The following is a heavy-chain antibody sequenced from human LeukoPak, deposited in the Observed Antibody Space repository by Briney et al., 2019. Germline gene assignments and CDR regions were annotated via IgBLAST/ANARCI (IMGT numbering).Heavy chain of an antibody. V-gene: IGHV4-30-2*01. D-gene: IGHD3-10*01. CDR2: IYHSGST. Sequence: MASQTLSLTCAVSGGSISSGGYSWSWIRQPPGKGLEWIGYIYHSGSTYYNPSLKSRVTISVGRSKNQFSLKLSSVTAADTAVYYCARADYYGSGRYYYGMDVWGQGTTVTVSS. CDR1: GGSISSGGYS. J-gene: IGHJ6*02. CDR3: ARADYYGSGRYYYGMDV.